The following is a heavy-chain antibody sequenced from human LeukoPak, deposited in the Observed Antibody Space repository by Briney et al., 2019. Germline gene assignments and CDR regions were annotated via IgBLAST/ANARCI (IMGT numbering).Heavy chain of an antibody. Sequence: ASVKVSCKASGYTFTSYGISWVRQAPGQGLEWMGWISAYNGNTNYAQKLQGRVTMTTETSTRTAYMELRSLRSDDTAVYYCARDLVGATSFGYWGQGTLVTVSS. D-gene: IGHD1-26*01. J-gene: IGHJ4*02. CDR3: ARDLVGATSFGY. V-gene: IGHV1-18*01. CDR2: ISAYNGNT. CDR1: GYTFTSYG.